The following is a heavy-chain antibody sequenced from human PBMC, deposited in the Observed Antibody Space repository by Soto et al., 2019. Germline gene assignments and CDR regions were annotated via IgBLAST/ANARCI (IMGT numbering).Heavy chain of an antibody. CDR3: ARSGGDFSTGYYSYFDY. CDR1: GGSMRSTNYY. Sequence: SETLSLTCTVCGGSMRSTNYYWGWIRQPPGKGLEWIGNVFFNGITFYKPSLESRVSISKDTSKNQVVLTMANMDPVDTATYYCARSGGDFSTGYYSYFDYWGQGTPVTVSS. CDR2: VFFNGIT. V-gene: IGHV4-39*06. J-gene: IGHJ4*02. D-gene: IGHD3-3*01.